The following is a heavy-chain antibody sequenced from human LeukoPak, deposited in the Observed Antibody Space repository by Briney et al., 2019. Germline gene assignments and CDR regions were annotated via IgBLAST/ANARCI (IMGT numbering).Heavy chain of an antibody. D-gene: IGHD3-22*01. Sequence: GGSLRLSCAASGFTFSSYWMHWVRQAPGKGLVWVSRINSDGSSTSNADSVKGRFTISRDNAKNTLYLQMNSLRAEDTAVYYCARDVHLRPNYYDSSGYYDYWGQGTLVTVSS. CDR1: GFTFSSYW. V-gene: IGHV3-74*01. CDR2: INSDGSST. J-gene: IGHJ4*02. CDR3: ARDVHLRPNYYDSSGYYDY.